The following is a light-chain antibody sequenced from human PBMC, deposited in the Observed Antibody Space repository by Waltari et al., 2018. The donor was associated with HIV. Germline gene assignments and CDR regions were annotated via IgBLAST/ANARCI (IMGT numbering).Light chain of an antibody. V-gene: IGLV1-47*01. Sequence: HSVLTQPPSASGTPGQRVTISCSGSSSNIGTNYVYWYHQLPGTAPKRLIYRSNQRPSGVPDRFSGSKSGTSASLAISGLRSEDEADYYCAAWDDSLSGPVFGGGTKLTVL. CDR1: SSNIGTNY. CDR2: RSN. J-gene: IGLJ3*02. CDR3: AAWDDSLSGPV.